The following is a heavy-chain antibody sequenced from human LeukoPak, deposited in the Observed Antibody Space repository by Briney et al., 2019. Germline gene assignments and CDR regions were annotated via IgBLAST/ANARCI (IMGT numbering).Heavy chain of an antibody. D-gene: IGHD3-3*01. Sequence: ASVKVSCKASGYTFTIYEINWVRQAPGQGLEWMGWMNPDSGNTGYAQKFQGRVTFTRNTSITTAYMELSSLRSEDTAVYYCARRGFGVVFDAFDIWGQGTMVTVSS. CDR3: ARRGFGVVFDAFDI. CDR1: GYTFTIYE. CDR2: MNPDSGNT. V-gene: IGHV1-8*03. J-gene: IGHJ3*02.